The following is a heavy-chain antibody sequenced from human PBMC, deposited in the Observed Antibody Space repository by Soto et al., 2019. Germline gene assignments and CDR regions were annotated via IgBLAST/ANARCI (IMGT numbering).Heavy chain of an antibody. CDR3: ARGDDLLTLPCDY. CDR1: GGSISSGGYY. V-gene: IGHV4-31*03. D-gene: IGHD3-9*01. CDR2: IYYSGST. J-gene: IGHJ4*02. Sequence: QVQLQESGPGLVKPSQTLSLTCTVSGGSISSGGYYWSWIRQHPGKGLEWIGYIYYSGSTYYNPSLKRRVTISLDTSKNQFSLKLSSVTDADTAVYNCARGDDLLTLPCDYWGQGPLVTVSS.